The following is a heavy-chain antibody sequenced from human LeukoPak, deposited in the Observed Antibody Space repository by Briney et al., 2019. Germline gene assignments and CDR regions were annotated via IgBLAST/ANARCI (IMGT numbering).Heavy chain of an antibody. V-gene: IGHV3-30*18. D-gene: IGHD3-10*01. CDR1: GFTFSDYG. J-gene: IGHJ4*02. Sequence: PGGSLRLSCAASGFTFSDYGMHWVRQAPGKGLEWVALISYDGGNKFYADSVRDRFTISRDNSKNTLFLQMNSLRIEDTAVYYCAKVFEVRGARRPKDYWGQRTLVIVSS. CDR2: ISYDGGNK. CDR3: AKVFEVRGARRPKDY.